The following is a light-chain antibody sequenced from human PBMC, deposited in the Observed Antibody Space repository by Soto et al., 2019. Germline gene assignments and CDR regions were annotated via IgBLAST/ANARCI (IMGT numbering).Light chain of an antibody. Sequence: EIVLTQSPATLSLSPGERATLSCRASQRLSSINLAWFQQKPCQAPRLLIYSTSSRATGIPDRFSGSGSGTDFTLTISSLEPEDFAFYYCQQRNSWPLTFGGGTKVDIK. CDR3: QQRNSWPLT. CDR1: QRLSSIN. J-gene: IGKJ4*01. CDR2: STS. V-gene: IGKV3D-20*02.